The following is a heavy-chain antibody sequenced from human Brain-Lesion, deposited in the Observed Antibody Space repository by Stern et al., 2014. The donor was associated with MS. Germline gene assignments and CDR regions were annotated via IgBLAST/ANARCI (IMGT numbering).Heavy chain of an antibody. Sequence: QDPLVQPGAEVKKPGASVKVSCKASGYTFSSYDITWVRQASGHGLEWMGWMNPYSGNTGYAQKFKGRVSMTSDPSISTVYMELTSLTSDDTAVYFCARAVRNQLLSEYWGQGTLVTVSS. V-gene: IGHV1-8*01. CDR2: MNPYSGNT. J-gene: IGHJ4*02. D-gene: IGHD2-2*01. CDR3: ARAVRNQLLSEY. CDR1: GYTFSSYD.